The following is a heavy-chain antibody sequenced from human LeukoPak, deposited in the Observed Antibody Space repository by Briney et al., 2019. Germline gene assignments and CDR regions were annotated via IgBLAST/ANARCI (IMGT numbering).Heavy chain of an antibody. CDR3: TTRGFVGGSRTFFDY. CDR1: GFTVTNAW. J-gene: IGHJ4*02. Sequence: GGSLRLSCVASGFTVTNAWMSWVRQAPGEGPERVGRIKSKSDGGTTDYDAPVKGRFIISREDSKNTLYLQMNSLRSEDTAVYYCTTRGFVGGSRTFFDYWGQGTQVTVSS. D-gene: IGHD3-16*01. CDR2: IKSKSDGGTT. V-gene: IGHV3-15*01.